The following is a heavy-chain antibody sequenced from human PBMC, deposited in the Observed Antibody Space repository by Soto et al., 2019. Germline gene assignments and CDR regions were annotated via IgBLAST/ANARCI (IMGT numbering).Heavy chain of an antibody. CDR2: LYDTDGT. J-gene: IGHJ3*01. Sequence: DVQLVESGGLIQPGGSLRLSCAAFGLTVSGKKYMAWVRQAPGKGLEWVSALYDTDGTYYADSVKGRFTTSGDSSKTIVYLQMNSLRPDDTAVYYCASWHLQEHAYDVWGQGTTVTVSS. CDR3: ASWHLQEHAYDV. D-gene: IGHD4-4*01. V-gene: IGHV3-53*01. CDR1: GLTVSGKKY.